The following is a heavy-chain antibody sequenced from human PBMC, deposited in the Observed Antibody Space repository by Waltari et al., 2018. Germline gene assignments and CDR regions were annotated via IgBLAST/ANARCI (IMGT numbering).Heavy chain of an antibody. CDR1: GGSISSSSYY. CDR3: ASHDLSGYDLSYYGMDV. Sequence: QLQLQESGPGLVKPSETLSLTCTVSGGSISSSSYYWGWIRQPPGKGLEWIGSIYYSGSTYYNPSLKSRVTISVDTSKNQFSLKLSSVTAADTAVYYCASHDLSGYDLSYYGMDVWGQGTTVTVSS. J-gene: IGHJ6*02. D-gene: IGHD5-12*01. V-gene: IGHV4-39*01. CDR2: IYYSGST.